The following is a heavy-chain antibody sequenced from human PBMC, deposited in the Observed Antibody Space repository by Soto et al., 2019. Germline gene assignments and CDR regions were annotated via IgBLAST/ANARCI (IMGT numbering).Heavy chain of an antibody. V-gene: IGHV4-59*13. D-gene: IGHD3-16*01. J-gene: IGHJ4*02. Sequence: PSETLSLTCTVTGGSISTYYWSWIRQPPGKGLEWIGHIYYTGTFTYNAESVRGRFTISRDNSKNTLYLQMNNLRVEDTAVYYCVRVYVRQYDYWGQGTVVTVSS. CDR1: GGSISTYY. CDR2: IYYTGTF. CDR3: VRVYVRQYDY.